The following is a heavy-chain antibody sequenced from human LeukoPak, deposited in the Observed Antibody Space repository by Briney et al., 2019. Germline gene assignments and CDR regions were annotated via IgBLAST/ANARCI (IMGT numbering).Heavy chain of an antibody. CDR1: GYTLTALS. V-gene: IGHV1-24*01. Sequence: ASVKVSCKVYGYTLTALSMHWERQAPGKGLEWMGGFDPEDGETIYAQKFQGRVTMTEYTSTDTAYMELSSLRSEDTAVYYCATGSFYSGSYLRREAFDIWGQGTMGTVSS. CDR3: ATGSFYSGSYLRREAFDI. D-gene: IGHD1-26*01. CDR2: FDPEDGET. J-gene: IGHJ3*02.